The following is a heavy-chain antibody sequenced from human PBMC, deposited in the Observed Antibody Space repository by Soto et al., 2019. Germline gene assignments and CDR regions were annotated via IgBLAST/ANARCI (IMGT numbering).Heavy chain of an antibody. J-gene: IGHJ6*02. Sequence: QITLKESGPTLVTPTQTLTLTCTFSGFSLSTGVVGVGWIRQPPGKALEWLAVIYWDDDKRYSPSLKSRFTITKDTSINQVVLTMTDMDPVDTATYYCAHVAYFCSELDVWGQGTTVTVSS. CDR2: IYWDDDK. V-gene: IGHV2-5*02. CDR1: GFSLSTGVVG. D-gene: IGHD3-10*01. CDR3: AHVAYFCSELDV.